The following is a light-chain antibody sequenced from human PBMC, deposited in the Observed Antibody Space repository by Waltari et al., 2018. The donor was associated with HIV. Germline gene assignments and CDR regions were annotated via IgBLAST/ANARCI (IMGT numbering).Light chain of an antibody. Sequence: QSVLTLPPTAARPPAQWFTIPRSVSSTNLETNTVSWHQQVPRTSPKLLIYNNNQRPSGVPDRFSGSISGTSASLAITGLQSEYEADYHCAAWDDSVNGQVVFGGGTNLTVL. V-gene: IGLV1-44*01. CDR2: NNN. J-gene: IGLJ3*02. CDR3: AAWDDSVNGQVV. CDR1: STNLETNT.